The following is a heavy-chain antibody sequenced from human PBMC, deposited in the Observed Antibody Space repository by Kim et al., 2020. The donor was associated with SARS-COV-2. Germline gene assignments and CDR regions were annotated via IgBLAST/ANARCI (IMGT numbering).Heavy chain of an antibody. CDR2: IYYSGST. Sequence: SETLSLTCTVSGGSISSSSYYWGWIRQPPGKGLEWIGSIYYSGSTYYNPSLKSRVTISVDTSKNQFSLKLSSVTAADTAVYYCASRWVWSGYFREIDYWGQGTLVTVSS. CDR1: GGSISSSSYY. V-gene: IGHV4-39*01. J-gene: IGHJ4*02. CDR3: ASRWVWSGYFREIDY. D-gene: IGHD3-3*01.